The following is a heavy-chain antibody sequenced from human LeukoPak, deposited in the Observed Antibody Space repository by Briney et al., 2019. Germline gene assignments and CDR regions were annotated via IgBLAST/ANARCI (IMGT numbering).Heavy chain of an antibody. J-gene: IGHJ3*02. CDR2: IYYSGST. Sequence: KASETLSLTCTVSGGSVSSGSYYWSWIRQPPGKGLEWIGYIYYSGSTNYNPSLKSRVTISVDTSKNQFSLKLSSVTAADTAVYYCARFSRETTVTLGAFDIWGQGTMVTVSS. CDR3: ARFSRETTVTLGAFDI. CDR1: GGSVSSGSYY. D-gene: IGHD4-17*01. V-gene: IGHV4-61*01.